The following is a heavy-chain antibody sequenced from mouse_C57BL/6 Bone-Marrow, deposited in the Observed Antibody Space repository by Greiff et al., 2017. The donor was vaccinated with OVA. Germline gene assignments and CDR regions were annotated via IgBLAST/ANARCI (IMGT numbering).Heavy chain of an antibody. Sequence: EVQLVESGGGLVKPGGSLKLSCAASGFTFSSYTMSWVRQTPEKRLEWVATISGGGGNTYYPDSVKGRFTISRDNAKNTLYLQMSSLRSEDTALYYCARRGYLFFDYWGQGTTLTVSS. CDR2: ISGGGGNT. CDR1: GFTFSSYT. CDR3: ARRGYLFFDY. J-gene: IGHJ2*01. V-gene: IGHV5-9*01. D-gene: IGHD2-3*01.